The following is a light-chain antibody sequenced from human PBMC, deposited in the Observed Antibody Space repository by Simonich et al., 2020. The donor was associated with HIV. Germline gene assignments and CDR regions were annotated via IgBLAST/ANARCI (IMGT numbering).Light chain of an antibody. CDR1: QGISSY. J-gene: IGKJ3*01. CDR3: LQHNSYPLT. Sequence: IQLTQSPSFLSASVGDRVTITCRASQGISSYLAWYQQKPGKAPKLLIYAASTLQSGFPSRFSGSGSGTEFTLTISSLQPEDFATYYCLQHNSYPLTFGPGTKVDIK. V-gene: IGKV1-9*01. CDR2: AAS.